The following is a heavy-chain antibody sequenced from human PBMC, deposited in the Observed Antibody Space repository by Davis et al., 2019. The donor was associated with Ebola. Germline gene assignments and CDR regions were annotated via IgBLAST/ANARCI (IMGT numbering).Heavy chain of an antibody. D-gene: IGHD5-12*01. J-gene: IGHJ6*02. CDR1: GFTFGDYA. CDR2: IKQDGSEK. CDR3: ARYSGYDYYYYYGMDV. Sequence: GESLKISCTASGFTFGDYAMSWVRQAPGKGLEWVANIKQDGSEKYYVDSVKGRFTISRDNAKNSLYLQMNSLRAEDTAVYYCARYSGYDYYYYYGMDVWGQGTTVTVSS. V-gene: IGHV3-7*01.